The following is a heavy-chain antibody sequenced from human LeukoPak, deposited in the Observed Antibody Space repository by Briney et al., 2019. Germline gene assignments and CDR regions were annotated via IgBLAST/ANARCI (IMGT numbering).Heavy chain of an antibody. V-gene: IGHV3-21*01. J-gene: IGHJ5*02. D-gene: IGHD2-15*01. CDR3: ARALGYCSGGSCSEGDP. CDR1: GFTFSSYS. Sequence: PGGSLRLSCAASGFTFSSYSMNWVRQAPGKGLEWVSSISSSSYIYYADSVKGRFTISRDNAKNSLYLQMNSLRAEDTAVYYCARALGYCSGGSCSEGDPWGQGTLVTVSS. CDR2: ISSSSYI.